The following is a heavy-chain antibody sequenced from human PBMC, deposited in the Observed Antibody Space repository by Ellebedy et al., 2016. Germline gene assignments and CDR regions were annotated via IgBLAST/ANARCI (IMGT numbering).Heavy chain of an antibody. CDR3: ARERGSSWYCDY. CDR2: IGGDGRT. Sequence: GESLKISXVASGFTFRGSSMSWVRQPPGKGLEWVSTIGGDGRTYYQASMKGRFTISRDNAKNSLYLQMNSLRAEDTAVYYCARERGSSWYCDYWGQGTLVTVSS. D-gene: IGHD6-13*01. V-gene: IGHV3-21*01. CDR1: GFTFRGSS. J-gene: IGHJ4*02.